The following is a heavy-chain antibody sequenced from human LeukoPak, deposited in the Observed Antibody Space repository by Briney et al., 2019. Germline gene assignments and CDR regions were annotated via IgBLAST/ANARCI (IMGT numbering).Heavy chain of an antibody. J-gene: IGHJ4*02. Sequence: PGGSLRLSCAASGFTFSSYGMHWVRQAPGKGLEWGAVISYDGSNKYYADSVKGRFTISRDNSKNTLYLQMNSLRAEDTAVYYCALLGDYFDYWGQGTLVTVSS. CDR2: ISYDGSNK. CDR3: ALLGDYFDY. D-gene: IGHD3-16*01. CDR1: GFTFSSYG. V-gene: IGHV3-30*03.